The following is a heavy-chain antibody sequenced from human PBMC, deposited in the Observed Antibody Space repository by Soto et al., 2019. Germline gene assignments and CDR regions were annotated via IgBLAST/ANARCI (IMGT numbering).Heavy chain of an antibody. Sequence: GGSLRLSCAAFGFTFRGYWMHWVRQAPGKGLVWVSRIYTDGSITTYADSVKGRFTMSRDNARNTLYLQMNSLRAEDTAVYYCARDHIAIDNWGQGTQVTVSS. V-gene: IGHV3-74*03. J-gene: IGHJ4*02. CDR3: ARDHIAIDN. D-gene: IGHD6-13*01. CDR1: GFTFRGYW. CDR2: IYTDGSIT.